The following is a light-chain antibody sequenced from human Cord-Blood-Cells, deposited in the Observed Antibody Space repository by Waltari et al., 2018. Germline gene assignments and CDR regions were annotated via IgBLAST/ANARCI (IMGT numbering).Light chain of an antibody. V-gene: IGLV2-14*01. CDR1: SRDVGGYNY. Sequence: QSSLTQPASVSGSPAQSITTSSTGTSRDVGGYNYISWYQQHPGKAPKLMIYEVSNRPSGVSNRFSGSKSGNTASLTISGLQAEDEADYYCSSYTSSSTLVFGTGTKVTVL. J-gene: IGLJ1*01. CDR2: EVS. CDR3: SSYTSSSTLV.